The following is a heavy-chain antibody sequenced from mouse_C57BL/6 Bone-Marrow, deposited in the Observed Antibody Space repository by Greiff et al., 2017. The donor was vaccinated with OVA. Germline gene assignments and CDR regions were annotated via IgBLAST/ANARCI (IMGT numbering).Heavy chain of an antibody. CDR2: INPGSGGT. CDR1: GYAFTNYL. V-gene: IGHV1-54*01. J-gene: IGHJ4*01. D-gene: IGHD2-13*01. CDR3: ARERLDYFYYYAMDY. Sequence: VQLQQSGAELVRPGTSVKVSCKASGYAFTNYLIEWVKQRPGQGLEWIGVINPGSGGTNYNEKFKGKATLTADKSSSTAYMQLSSLTSEDSAVYFCARERLDYFYYYAMDYWGQGTSVTVSS.